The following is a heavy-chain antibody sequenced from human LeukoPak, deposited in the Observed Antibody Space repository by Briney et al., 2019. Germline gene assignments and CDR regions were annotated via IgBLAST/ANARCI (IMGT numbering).Heavy chain of an antibody. CDR1: GFTFSSYA. J-gene: IGHJ4*02. D-gene: IGHD6-13*01. Sequence: PGGSLRLSCAASGFTFSSYAMSWVRQAPGKGLEWVSGISGSGGSTYYADSVKGRFTISRDNSKNTLYLQMNSLRAEDTAVYYCCYSSSWWADYWGQGTLVTVSS. V-gene: IGHV3-23*01. CDR3: CYSSSWWADY. CDR2: ISGSGGST.